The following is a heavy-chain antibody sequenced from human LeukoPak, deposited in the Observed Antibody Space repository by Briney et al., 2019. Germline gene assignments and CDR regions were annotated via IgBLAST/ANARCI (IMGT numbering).Heavy chain of an antibody. D-gene: IGHD6-6*01. CDR2: ISYDGSNK. Sequence: PGGSLRLSCAASGFTFSSYAMHWVRQAPGKGLEWVAVISYDGSNKYYADSVKGRFTISRDNAKNSLYLQMNSLRAEDTAVYYCATSLQVVVDYWGQGTLVTVSS. CDR3: ATSLQVVVDY. V-gene: IGHV3-30-3*01. J-gene: IGHJ4*02. CDR1: GFTFSSYA.